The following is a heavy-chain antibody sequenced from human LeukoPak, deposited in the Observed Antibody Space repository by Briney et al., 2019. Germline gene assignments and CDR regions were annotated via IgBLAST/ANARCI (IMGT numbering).Heavy chain of an antibody. CDR3: TSVSWYSSGWYGY. CDR2: IRSKANSYAT. D-gene: IGHD6-19*01. V-gene: IGHV3-73*01. Sequence: GGSLRLSCAASGFTFSGSAMHWVRQASGKGLEWVGRIRSKANSYATAYAASVKGRFTISRDDSKNTAYLQMNSLKTEDTAVYYCTSVSWYSSGWYGYWGQGTLVTVSS. J-gene: IGHJ4*02. CDR1: GFTFSGSA.